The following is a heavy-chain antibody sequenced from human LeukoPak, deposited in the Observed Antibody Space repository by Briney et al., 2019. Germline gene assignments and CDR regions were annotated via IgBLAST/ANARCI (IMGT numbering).Heavy chain of an antibody. CDR2: IYYSGST. CDR1: GGSISSSSYY. D-gene: IGHD3-3*01. Sequence: PSEALSLTCTVSGGSISSSSYYWGWIRQPPGKGLEWIGSIYYSGSTYYNPSLESRVTISVDTSKNQFSLKLSSVTAADTAVYYCARTIFGVVIIPVLHDYWGQGTLVTVSS. V-gene: IGHV4-39*01. J-gene: IGHJ4*02. CDR3: ARTIFGVVIIPVLHDY.